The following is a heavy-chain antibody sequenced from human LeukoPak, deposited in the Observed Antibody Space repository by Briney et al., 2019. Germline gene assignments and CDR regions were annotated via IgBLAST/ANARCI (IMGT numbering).Heavy chain of an antibody. V-gene: IGHV3-30-3*01. CDR1: GFTFSSYA. CDR3: AREPSGYDLGY. D-gene: IGHD5-12*01. Sequence: GGSLRLSCAASGFTFSSYAMHWVRQAPGKGLEWVAVISYDGSNKYYADSVKGRFTISRDNSKNTLYLQMNSLRAEDTAVYYCAREPSGYDLGYWGQGTLVTVSS. J-gene: IGHJ4*02. CDR2: ISYDGSNK.